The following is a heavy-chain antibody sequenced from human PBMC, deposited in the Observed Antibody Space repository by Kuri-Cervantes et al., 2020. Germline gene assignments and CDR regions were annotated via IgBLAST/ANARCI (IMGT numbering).Heavy chain of an antibody. V-gene: IGHV1-18*01. J-gene: IGHJ6*02. Sequence: ASVKVSCKASGYTFTSYGISWVRQAPGQGLEWMGWISAYNGNTNYAQKLQGRVTMTTDTSTSTAYMELRSLRSGDTAVYYCARGGRGRLLWFGELEYGMDVWGQGTMVTVAS. D-gene: IGHD3-10*01. CDR2: ISAYNGNT. CDR1: GYTFTSYG. CDR3: ARGGRGRLLWFGELEYGMDV.